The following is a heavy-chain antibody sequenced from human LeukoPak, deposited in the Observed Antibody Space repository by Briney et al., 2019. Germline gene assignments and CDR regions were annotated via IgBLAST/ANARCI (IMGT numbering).Heavy chain of an antibody. V-gene: IGHV4-30-2*01. CDR3: ARDQWSRFDP. D-gene: IGHD2-8*01. Sequence: PSETLSLTCAVSGGSISSGGYSWSWIRQPPGKGLEWIGYIYHSGSTYYNPSLKGRVTISVDRSKNQFSLKLSSVTAADTAVYYCARDQWSRFDPWGQGTLVTVSS. J-gene: IGHJ5*02. CDR2: IYHSGST. CDR1: GGSISSGGYS.